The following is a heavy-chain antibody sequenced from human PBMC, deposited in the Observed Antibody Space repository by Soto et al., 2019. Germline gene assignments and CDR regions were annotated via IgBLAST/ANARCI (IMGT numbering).Heavy chain of an antibody. CDR3: ERKTDSAGDGDF. J-gene: IGHJ4*02. CDR1: GFSVRDNY. Sequence: EVRLVQTGGALIQPGGSLRLSCAVSGFSVRDNYMFWVRQAPGKGLEWVSLIYSGGGTDYADSVQGRFTISRDNSKNTLFLQMNLLRVEDTAVYYCERKTDSAGDGDFWGQGTLVTVSS. V-gene: IGHV3-53*02. D-gene: IGHD2-21*01. CDR2: IYSGGGT.